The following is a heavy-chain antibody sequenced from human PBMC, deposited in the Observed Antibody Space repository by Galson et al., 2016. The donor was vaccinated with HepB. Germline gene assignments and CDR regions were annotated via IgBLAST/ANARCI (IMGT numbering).Heavy chain of an antibody. CDR3: AKRGYGDGPIDY. CDR1: GISFSSYA. Sequence: SLRLSCAASGISFSSYAMSWVRQAPGKGLEWVSAIRGSGGTTYYADSVKGRFTISRDNSRDTVYLHMTSLRVEDTAVYYCAKRGYGDGPIDYWGQGTLVTVSS. D-gene: IGHD4-17*01. CDR2: IRGSGGTT. V-gene: IGHV3-23*01. J-gene: IGHJ4*02.